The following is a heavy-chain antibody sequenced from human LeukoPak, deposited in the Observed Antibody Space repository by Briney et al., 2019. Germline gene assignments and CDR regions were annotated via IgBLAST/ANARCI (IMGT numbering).Heavy chain of an antibody. V-gene: IGHV1-2*02. J-gene: IGHJ6*03. D-gene: IGHD2-2*01. CDR3: ARESVVVVPAAYYYYMDV. Sequence: GASVKVSCKASGYTFTGYYMHWVRQAPGQGLEWMGWINPNSGGTNYAQKFQGRVTMTRDTSISTAYMELSRLRSDDTAVYYCARESVVVVPAAYYYYMDVWGKGTTVTVSS. CDR2: INPNSGGT. CDR1: GYTFTGYY.